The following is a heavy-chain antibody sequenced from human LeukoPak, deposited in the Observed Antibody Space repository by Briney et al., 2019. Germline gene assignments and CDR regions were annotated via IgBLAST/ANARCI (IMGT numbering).Heavy chain of an antibody. CDR3: ARGTENQLPFLDY. D-gene: IGHD2-2*01. CDR1: GYTLTELS. CDR2: FDPEDGET. V-gene: IGHV1-24*01. J-gene: IGHJ4*02. Sequence: ASVKVSCKVSGYTLTELSMHWVRQAPGKGLEWMGGFDPEDGETIYAQKFQGRVTMTRDTSTSTVYMELSSLRSEDTAVYYCARGTENQLPFLDYWGQGTLVIVSS.